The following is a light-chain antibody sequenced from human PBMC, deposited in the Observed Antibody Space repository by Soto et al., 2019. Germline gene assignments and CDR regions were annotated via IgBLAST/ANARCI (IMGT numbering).Light chain of an antibody. J-gene: IGLJ2*01. CDR1: SGSVSTNYY. CDR3: VLYMGAGSVV. V-gene: IGLV8-61*01. CDR2: NTN. Sequence: QTVVTQEPSFSVSPGGTVTLTCGLNSGSVSTNYYPTWYQQTPGQAPRTLIYNTNTRSSGVPDRFSGSIVGNKAALTISGAQADDECDYYCVLYMGAGSVVFGGGTKLPS.